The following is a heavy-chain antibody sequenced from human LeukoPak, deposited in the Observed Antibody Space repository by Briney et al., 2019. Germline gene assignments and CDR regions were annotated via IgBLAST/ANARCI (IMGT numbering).Heavy chain of an antibody. CDR2: INPSGGST. J-gene: IGHJ6*02. Sequence: ASVKVSCKASGYTFTSYYMHWVRQAPEQGLEWMGMINPSGGSTSYAQKFQGRVTMTRDTSTSTVYMELSSLRSEDTAVYYCATSMIGYGMDVWGQGTTVTVSS. V-gene: IGHV1-46*01. CDR3: ATSMIGYGMDV. CDR1: GYTFTSYY. D-gene: IGHD3-22*01.